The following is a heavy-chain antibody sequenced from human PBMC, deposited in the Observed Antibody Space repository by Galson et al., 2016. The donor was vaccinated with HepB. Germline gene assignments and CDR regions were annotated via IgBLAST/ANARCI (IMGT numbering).Heavy chain of an antibody. CDR2: IYSSGSP. J-gene: IGHJ3*02. CDR3: ARDHSAAFDI. V-gene: IGHV4-59*01. Sequence: SETLSLTCTVYGGSISNYYWSWIRQPPGRGLEWIGFIYSSGSPSYNPSLQSRVTISLDTSKKQFSLSLGSVAGADTAVNYCARDHSAAFDIWGPGTMVTVSS. CDR1: GGSISNYY. D-gene: IGHD2-21*01.